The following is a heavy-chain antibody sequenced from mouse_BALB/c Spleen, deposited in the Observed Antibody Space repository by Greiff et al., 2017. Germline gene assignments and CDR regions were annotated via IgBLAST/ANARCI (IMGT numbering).Heavy chain of an antibody. CDR1: GYSFTGYT. CDR3: ARRGDYDVDYAMDY. V-gene: IGHV1-18*01. CDR2: INPYNGGT. D-gene: IGHD2-4*01. J-gene: IGHJ4*01. Sequence: VQLKESGPELVKPGASMKISCKASGYSFTGYTMNWVKQSHGKNLEWIGLINPYNGGTSYNQKFKGKATLTVDKSSSTAYMELLSLTSEDSAVYYCARRGDYDVDYAMDYWGQGTSVTVSS.